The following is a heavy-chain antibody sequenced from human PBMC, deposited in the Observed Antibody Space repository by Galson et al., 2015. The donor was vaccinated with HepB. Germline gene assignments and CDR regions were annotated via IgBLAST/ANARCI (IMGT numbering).Heavy chain of an antibody. J-gene: IGHJ5*01. CDR1: GFTFGSYP. D-gene: IGHD1-14*01. CDR2: IGSSGVTT. V-gene: IGHV3-23*01. Sequence: SLRLSCAGSGFTFGSYPMNWVRQAPGKGLEWVSSIGSSGVTTYYADSVRGRFTISRDNSRNTLYLQMSSLTVDDTAIYYYGTFYGNDWYDFWGLGTQVTVSS. CDR3: GTFYGNDWYDF.